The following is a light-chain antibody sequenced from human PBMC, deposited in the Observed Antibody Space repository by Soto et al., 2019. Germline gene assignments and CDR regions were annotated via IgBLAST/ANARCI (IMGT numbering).Light chain of an antibody. CDR1: QGVSSY. CDR3: QQRSSWPYT. Sequence: EIVLTQSPATLSLSPGETATLSCRACQGVSSYLAWYQQKPGQAPRLLIYDASNRATGIPARFSGSGSGTDFTLTISSLEAEDFAVYHCQQRSSWPYTFGQGTKLEIK. CDR2: DAS. J-gene: IGKJ2*01. V-gene: IGKV3-11*01.